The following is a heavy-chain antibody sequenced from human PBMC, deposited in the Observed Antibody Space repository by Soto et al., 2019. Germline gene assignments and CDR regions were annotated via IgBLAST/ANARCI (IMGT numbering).Heavy chain of an antibody. CDR3: ARGTRINLYYDFWSGYYGRGMDV. CDR2: INHSGST. Sequence: PSETLSLTCAVYGGSFSGYYWSWIRQPPGKGLEWIGEINHSGSTNYNPSLKSRVTISVDTSKNQFSLKLSSVTAADTAVYYCARGTRINLYYDFWSGYYGRGMDVWGQGTTVTVSS. D-gene: IGHD3-3*01. J-gene: IGHJ6*02. V-gene: IGHV4-34*01. CDR1: GGSFSGYY.